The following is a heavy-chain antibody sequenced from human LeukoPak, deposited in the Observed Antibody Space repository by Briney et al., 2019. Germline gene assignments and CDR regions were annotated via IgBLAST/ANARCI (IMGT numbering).Heavy chain of an antibody. V-gene: IGHV3-74*01. CDR2: ISPDGSTT. Sequence: GGSLRLSCAPSGFTFSSYWRHWVRHAPGKGLVWVSRISPDGSTTNYADFAKGRFTISRDNAKNTLFLQMNSLRAEDTAVYYCTRAGSFRFDYWGQGTLVTVSS. CDR3: TRAGSFRFDY. J-gene: IGHJ4*02. CDR1: GFTFSSYW. D-gene: IGHD1-26*01.